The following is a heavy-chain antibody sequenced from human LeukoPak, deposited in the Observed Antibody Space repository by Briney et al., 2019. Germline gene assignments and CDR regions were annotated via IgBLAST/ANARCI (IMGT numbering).Heavy chain of an antibody. D-gene: IGHD6-19*01. V-gene: IGHV3-64*01. CDR1: GFTFSSYA. CDR2: ISSYGGSA. Sequence: GGSLSLSCAASGFTFSSYAMLWVRQAPGKGLEYVSAISSYGGSAYYANSVKGRFTISRDNSKNTLYLQMGSLRAEDMAVYYCARVGYISGCYWTIDYWGQGTLVTVSS. J-gene: IGHJ4*02. CDR3: ARVGYISGCYWTIDY.